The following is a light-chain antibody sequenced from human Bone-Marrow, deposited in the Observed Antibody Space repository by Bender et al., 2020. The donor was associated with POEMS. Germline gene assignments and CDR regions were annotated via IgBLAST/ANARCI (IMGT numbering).Light chain of an antibody. CDR1: SSDVGGSDS. Sequence: QSVLTQPASVSGSPGQSITISCTGTSSDVGGSDSVSWYQHHPGRGPRPVLYDVDKRPSWVSSRFSGSKSGTSASLAITGLQAEDEADYYCQSYDSSLRSWVFGGGTKLTVL. J-gene: IGLJ3*02. CDR2: DVD. CDR3: QSYDSSLRSWV. V-gene: IGLV2-14*03.